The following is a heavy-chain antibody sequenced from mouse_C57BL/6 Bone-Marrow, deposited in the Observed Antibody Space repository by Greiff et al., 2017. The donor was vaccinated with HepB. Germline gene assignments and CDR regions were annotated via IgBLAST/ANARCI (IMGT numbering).Heavy chain of an antibody. J-gene: IGHJ3*01. CDR3: ARGVWSWFAY. V-gene: IGHV5-6*01. CDR1: GFTFSSYG. Sequence: EVMLVESGGDLVKPGGSLKLSCAASGFTFSSYGMSWVRQTPDKRLEWVATISSGGSYTYYPDSVKGRFTISRDNAKNTLYLQMSSLKSEDTAMYYCARGVWSWFAYWGQGTLSLSLQ. CDR2: ISSGGSYT.